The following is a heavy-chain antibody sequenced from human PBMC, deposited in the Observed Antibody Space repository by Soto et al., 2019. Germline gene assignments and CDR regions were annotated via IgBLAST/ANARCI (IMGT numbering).Heavy chain of an antibody. D-gene: IGHD3-3*01. J-gene: IGHJ6*03. V-gene: IGHV4-59*01. Sequence: SETLSLTCTVSGGSISSYYWSWIRQPPGKGLEWIGYIYYSGSTNYNPSLKSRVTISVDTSKNQFSLKLSSVTAADTAVYYCARGYYDFWSGYYSLDNYYYYMDVWGKGTTVTVSS. CDR2: IYYSGST. CDR1: GGSISSYY. CDR3: ARGYYDFWSGYYSLDNYYYYMDV.